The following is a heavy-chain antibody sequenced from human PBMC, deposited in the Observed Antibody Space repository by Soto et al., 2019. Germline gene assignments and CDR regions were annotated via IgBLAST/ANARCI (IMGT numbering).Heavy chain of an antibody. CDR3: AKRSSSSTFDY. CDR2: ISGSDDST. Sequence: EVQLLESGGGLVQLGGSLSLSCAAPGFPFSSYAMSWVRQAPGRGLEGVSVISGSDDSTYYADSVKGRFTISRDNSKNTLYLQMNSLRAEDTAVYYCAKRSSSSTFDYWGQGTLVTVSS. D-gene: IGHD6-6*01. CDR1: GFPFSSYA. J-gene: IGHJ4*02. V-gene: IGHV3-23*01.